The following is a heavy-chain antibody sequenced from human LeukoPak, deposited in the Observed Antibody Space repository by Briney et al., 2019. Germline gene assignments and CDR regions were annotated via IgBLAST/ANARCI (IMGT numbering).Heavy chain of an antibody. CDR3: ARGSPVGYYYGSGDYFDY. CDR1: GVTFSSYA. Sequence: ASVKVSCKASGVTFSSYAISWVRQAPGQGLEWMGRIIPIFGTANYAQKFQGRVTITTDESTSTAYMELSTLRSEDTAVYYCARGSPVGYYYGSGDYFDYWGQGTLVTVSS. CDR2: IIPIFGTA. J-gene: IGHJ4*02. D-gene: IGHD3-10*01. V-gene: IGHV1-69*05.